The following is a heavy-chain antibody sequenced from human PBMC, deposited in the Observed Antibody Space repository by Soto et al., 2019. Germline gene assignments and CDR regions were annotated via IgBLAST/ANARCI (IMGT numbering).Heavy chain of an antibody. CDR2: ISSNDEK. J-gene: IGHJ4*02. CDR3: ARAYFYDSPVPFDY. D-gene: IGHD3-22*01. V-gene: IGHV2-26*01. CDR1: GFSLSNARMG. Sequence: QVTLKESGPVLVKPTETLTLTCTVSGFSLSNARMGVSWIRQPPGKALEWLAHISSNDEKSYSTSLKSRLTISKDTSKSQVVLIMTNMDPVDTATYYCARAYFYDSPVPFDYWGQGTLVTVSS.